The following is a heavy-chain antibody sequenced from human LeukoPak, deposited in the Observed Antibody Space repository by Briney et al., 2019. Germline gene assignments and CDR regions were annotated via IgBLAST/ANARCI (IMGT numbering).Heavy chain of an antibody. CDR1: GLAFSSNA. D-gene: IGHD6-13*01. V-gene: IGHV3-23*01. CDR3: AKVGSSWYHFDC. Sequence: HPGGSLRLSCAASGLAFSSNAMSWVRQAPGKGLEWVSTISGSGYNTYFADSLKGRFTISRDNSKNTLYLQMYSLRAEDTAVYYCAKVGSSWYHFDCWGQGTLVTVSS. J-gene: IGHJ4*02. CDR2: ISGSGYNT.